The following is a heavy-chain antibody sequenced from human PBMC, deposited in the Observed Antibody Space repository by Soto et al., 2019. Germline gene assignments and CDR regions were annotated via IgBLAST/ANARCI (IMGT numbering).Heavy chain of an antibody. V-gene: IGHV3-33*08. CDR1: GFTFSSYG. D-gene: IGHD2-15*01. CDR2: IWHDGGNK. CDR3: ARDGAVNTGIGKDY. J-gene: IGHJ4*02. Sequence: PAGSLRLSCAASGFTFSSYGMHWVRQAPGEGLEWVAFIWHDGGNKFYAESVKGRFTISRDNSKNTLYLQMTSLSAEDTAMYYCARDGAVNTGIGKDYWGQGTLVTVSA.